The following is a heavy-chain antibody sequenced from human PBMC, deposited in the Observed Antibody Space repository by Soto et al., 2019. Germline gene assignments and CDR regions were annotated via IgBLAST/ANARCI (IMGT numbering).Heavy chain of an antibody. D-gene: IGHD3-10*01. J-gene: IGHJ4*02. Sequence: PSETLSLTCTVSGGSISSSGSYWGWIRQPPGKGLEWIGSIYYSGTPYFNPSLKSRVTMFVDTSKNQFSLRLSSVTAADTAVYYCARHAQFGYSVSGSYQYFFDYWGQGTLVTVSS. V-gene: IGHV4-39*01. CDR3: ARHAQFGYSVSGSYQYFFDY. CDR2: IYYSGTP. CDR1: GGSISSSGSY.